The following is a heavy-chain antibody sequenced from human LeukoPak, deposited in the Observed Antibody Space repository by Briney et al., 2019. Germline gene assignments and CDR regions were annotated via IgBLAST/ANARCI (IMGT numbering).Heavy chain of an antibody. CDR2: MFHSGSS. V-gene: IGHV4-59*02. CDR3: ARGSSGSLLFG. Sequence: SETLSLTCNVSGGSVRDYYWSWIRQPPGKGLDWIGYMFHSGSSSYNPSLKSRVTLSVDTSKNQFSLKMNSATAADTAVYYCARGSSGSLLFGWGQGTLVTVSS. D-gene: IGHD3-10*01. J-gene: IGHJ4*02. CDR1: GGSVRDYY.